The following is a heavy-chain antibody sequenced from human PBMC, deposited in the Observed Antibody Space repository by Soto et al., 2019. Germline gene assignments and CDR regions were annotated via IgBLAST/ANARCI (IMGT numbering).Heavy chain of an antibody. CDR2: IYYSGST. CDR1: GGSISSSSYY. D-gene: IGHD2-21*02. Sequence: SETLSLTCTVSGGSISSSSYYWGWIRQPPGKGLEWIGSIYYSGSTYYNPSLKSRVTISVDTSKNQFSLKLSSVTAADTAVYYCARLVRSNIVVATARPIDYWGQGTPVTASS. J-gene: IGHJ4*02. CDR3: ARLVRSNIVVATARPIDY. V-gene: IGHV4-39*01.